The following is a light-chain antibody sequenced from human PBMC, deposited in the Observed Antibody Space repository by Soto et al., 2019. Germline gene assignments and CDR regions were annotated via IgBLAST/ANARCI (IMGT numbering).Light chain of an antibody. J-gene: IGLJ1*01. CDR3: SSYTTSYFYV. Sequence: QSVLTQPASVSGSPGQSITISCTGSGRDIGAYNYVSWYQQHPGKAPKLLIYGVKNRPSGVSYRFSASKSAFTASLTISGLQPEDEAHYYCSSYTTSYFYVFGPGTQLTVL. CDR2: GVK. CDR1: GRDIGAYNY. V-gene: IGLV2-14*01.